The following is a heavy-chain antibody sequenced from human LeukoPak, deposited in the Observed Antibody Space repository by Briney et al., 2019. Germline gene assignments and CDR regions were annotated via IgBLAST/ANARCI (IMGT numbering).Heavy chain of an antibody. Sequence: GASVKVSCKASGYTFTSYDINWVRQTTGQGLEWMGWMNPNSGNTGYAQKFQGRVTMTRNTSISTAYMELSSLRSEDTAVYYCARGGVLQNSSSWLWSRYYYYYYMDVWGKGTTVTISS. CDR1: GYTFTSYD. V-gene: IGHV1-8*01. CDR2: MNPNSGNT. J-gene: IGHJ6*03. CDR3: ARGGVLQNSSSWLWSRYYYYYYMDV. D-gene: IGHD6-13*01.